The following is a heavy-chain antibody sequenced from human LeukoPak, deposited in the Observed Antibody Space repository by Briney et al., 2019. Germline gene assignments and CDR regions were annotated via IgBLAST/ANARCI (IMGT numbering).Heavy chain of an antibody. CDR2: IKPDGSDK. D-gene: IGHD6-13*01. J-gene: IGHJ4*02. CDR1: GFTFSSYW. Sequence: PGGSLRLSCAASGFTFSSYWMTWVRQAPGKGLEWVANIKPDGSDKYYVDSVKGRFTISRDNAKNSVYLQMNSLRAEDTAVYYCAKLIPGIAAGGSDYWGQGTLVTVSS. CDR3: AKLIPGIAAGGSDY. V-gene: IGHV3-7*02.